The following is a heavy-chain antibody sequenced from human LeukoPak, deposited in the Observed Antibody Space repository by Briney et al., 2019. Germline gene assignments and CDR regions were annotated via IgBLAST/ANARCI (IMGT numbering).Heavy chain of an antibody. Sequence: GGSLRLSCVASGFTFSSYAMSWFRQAPGKGLEWVSAISGSGGSTYYADSVKGRFTISRDNSMHTLYLQMNSLRAEDTAVCYCAKSDYYDSSGHPSSFDYWGQGTLVTVSS. CDR2: ISGSGGST. CDR3: AKSDYYDSSGHPSSFDY. D-gene: IGHD3-22*01. J-gene: IGHJ4*02. CDR1: GFTFSSYA. V-gene: IGHV3-23*01.